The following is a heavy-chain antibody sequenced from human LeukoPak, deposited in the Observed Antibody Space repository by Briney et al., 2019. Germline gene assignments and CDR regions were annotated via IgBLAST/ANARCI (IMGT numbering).Heavy chain of an antibody. J-gene: IGHJ4*02. D-gene: IGHD2-2*01. CDR3: AKGSVVPAAITSYYFDY. CDR1: GFTFDDYA. Sequence: GGSLRLSCAASGFTFDDYAMHCVRQAPGKGLERVSGISWNSGSIGYADSVKGRFTISRDNAKNSLYLQMNSLRAEDTALYYCAKGSVVPAAITSYYFDYWGQGTLVTVSS. V-gene: IGHV3-9*01. CDR2: ISWNSGSI.